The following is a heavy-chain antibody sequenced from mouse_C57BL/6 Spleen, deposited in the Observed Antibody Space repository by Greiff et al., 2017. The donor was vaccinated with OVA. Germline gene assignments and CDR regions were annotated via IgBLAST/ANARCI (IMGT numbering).Heavy chain of an antibody. CDR3: ARRYYDYDDGWYFDV. V-gene: IGHV5-6*02. J-gene: IGHJ1*03. Sequence: EVKLVESGGDLVKPGGSLKLSCAASGFTFSSYGMSWVRQTPDKRLEWAATISSGGSYTYYPDSVKGRFTISRDNAKNTLYLQMSSLKSEDTAMYYCARRYYDYDDGWYFDVWGTGTTVTVSS. CDR2: ISSGGSYT. CDR1: GFTFSSYG. D-gene: IGHD2-4*01.